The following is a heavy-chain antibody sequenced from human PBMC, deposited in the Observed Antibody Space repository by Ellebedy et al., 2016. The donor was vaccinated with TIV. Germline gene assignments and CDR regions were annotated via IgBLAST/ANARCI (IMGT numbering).Heavy chain of an antibody. D-gene: IGHD5-18*01. CDR2: ISGGDGNT. CDR3: SRGQGYSYPAAIDY. CDR1: GYTFTTYA. Sequence: ASVKVSCKASGYTFTTYAIHWVRQAPGQRLEWMGWISGGDGNTIYTQNFESRVTITRDTSATTAYMELSSLRSEDTAVYYCSRGQGYSYPAAIDYWGQGTLVTVSS. V-gene: IGHV1-3*01. J-gene: IGHJ4*02.